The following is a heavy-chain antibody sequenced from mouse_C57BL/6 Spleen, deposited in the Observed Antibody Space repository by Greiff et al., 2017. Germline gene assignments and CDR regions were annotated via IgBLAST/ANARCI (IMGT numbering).Heavy chain of an antibody. CDR3: ARDGYSNGDAMDY. CDR2: ISDGGSYT. J-gene: IGHJ4*01. V-gene: IGHV5-4*01. Sequence: EVQVVESGGGLVKPGGSLKLSCAASGFTFSSYAMSWVRQTPEKRLEWVATISDGGSYTYYPDNVKGRFTISRDNAKNNLYLQMSHLKSEDTAMYYCARDGYSNGDAMDYWGQGTSVTVSS. CDR1: GFTFSSYA. D-gene: IGHD2-5*01.